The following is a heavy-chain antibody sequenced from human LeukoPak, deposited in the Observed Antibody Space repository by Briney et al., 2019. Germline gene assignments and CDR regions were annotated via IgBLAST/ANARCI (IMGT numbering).Heavy chain of an antibody. CDR3: AREDFDY. V-gene: IGHV1-2*06. J-gene: IGHJ4*02. CDR2: INLNSGGT. Sequence: ASVKVSCKASGYTFTSYGIGWVRQAPGQGLEWMGRINLNSGGTNYAQNFQGRVTMTRDTSISTAYMELNRLRFDDTAVYYCAREDFDYWGQGTLVTVSS. CDR1: GYTFTSYG.